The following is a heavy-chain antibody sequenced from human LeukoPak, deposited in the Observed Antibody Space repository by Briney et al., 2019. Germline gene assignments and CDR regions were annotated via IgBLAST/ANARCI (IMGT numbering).Heavy chain of an antibody. CDR2: IIPIFGTA. CDR1: GGTFSSYA. CDR3: ARLLEEAYHYGMDV. Sequence: SVKVSCKASGGTFSSYAISWVRQAPGQGLEWMGGIIPIFGTANYAQKFQGRVTISADESTSTAYMELSSLRSEDTAVYYCARLLEEAYHYGMDVWGKGTTVTVSS. D-gene: IGHD2-15*01. V-gene: IGHV1-69*01. J-gene: IGHJ6*04.